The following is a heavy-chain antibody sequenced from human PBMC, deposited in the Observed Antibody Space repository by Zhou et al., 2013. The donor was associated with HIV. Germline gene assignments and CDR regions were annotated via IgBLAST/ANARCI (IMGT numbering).Heavy chain of an antibody. CDR2: MNPNNGNT. CDR3: ARDMSSIYDSSGHRALDI. Sequence: QVQLVQSGTEVKKPGASVKVSCKASGYTFTTYDINWVRQATGQGLEYMGWMNPNNGNTASAQRFQGRITMTRTTSISTAYLELSSLRSEDTAVYYCARDMSSIYDSSGHRALDIWGQGTVVAVSS. CDR1: GYTFTTYD. V-gene: IGHV1-8*02. J-gene: IGHJ3*02. D-gene: IGHD3-22*01.